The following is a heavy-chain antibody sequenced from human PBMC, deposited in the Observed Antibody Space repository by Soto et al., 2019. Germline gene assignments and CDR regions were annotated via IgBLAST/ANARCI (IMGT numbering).Heavy chain of an antibody. V-gene: IGHV3-64D*08. CDR1: GLSFRSWW. D-gene: IGHD1-26*01. J-gene: IGHJ4*02. CDR3: VKVLVGATTAYYDD. CDR2: IRSNGGST. Sequence: GRSLRLSCLVCGLSFRSWWMHCVRQAQGKGLESVSSIRSNGGSTYYADSVKGRFTISRDNSKNTLYLRMSSLRTEDTAVYYCVKVLVGATTAYYDDWGQGTLVTVSS.